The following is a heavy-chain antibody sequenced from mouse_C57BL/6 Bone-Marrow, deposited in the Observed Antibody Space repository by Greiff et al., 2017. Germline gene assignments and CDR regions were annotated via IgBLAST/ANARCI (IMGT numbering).Heavy chain of an antibody. Sequence: QVQLQQPGAELVKPGASVKMSCKASGYTFTSYWITWVKQRPGQGLEWIGDICPGSGSTNYNEKFKSKATQTVDTSSSTAYMQLSSLPSEDAAVSYCAKPYYSNYGYFDYWGTGTTVTVSS. J-gene: IGHJ1*03. D-gene: IGHD2-5*01. CDR3: AKPYYSNYGYFDY. V-gene: IGHV1-55*01. CDR1: GYTFTSYW. CDR2: ICPGSGST.